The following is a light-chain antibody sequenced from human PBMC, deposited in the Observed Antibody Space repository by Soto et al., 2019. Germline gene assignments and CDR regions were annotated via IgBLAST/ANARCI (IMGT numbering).Light chain of an antibody. CDR3: QQYGRSSLLYT. J-gene: IGKJ2*01. CDR2: ASS. CDR1: QSVNSNF. Sequence: EIVLTQSPGTLSLSPGERATLSCRTSQSVNSNFLAWYQQKPGQAPRLLVYASSTRAAGVPDRFSGSGSGTDFTLTISRLEPEDFAVYYCQQYGRSSLLYTFGQGTKLGVK. V-gene: IGKV3-20*01.